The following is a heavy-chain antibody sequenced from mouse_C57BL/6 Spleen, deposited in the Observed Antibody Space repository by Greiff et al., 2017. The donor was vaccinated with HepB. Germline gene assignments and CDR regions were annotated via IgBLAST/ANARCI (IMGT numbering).Heavy chain of an antibody. CDR2: ISDGGSYT. J-gene: IGHJ1*03. CDR1: GFTFSSYA. CDR3: ARDDGTNWYFDV. V-gene: IGHV5-4*01. Sequence: EVQLVESGGGLVKPGGSLKLSCAASGFTFSSYAMSWVRQTPEKRLEWVATISDGGSYTYYPDNVKGRFTISRDNAKNNLYLQMSHLKSEDTAMYYCARDDGTNWYFDVWGTGTTVTVSS. D-gene: IGHD2-3*01.